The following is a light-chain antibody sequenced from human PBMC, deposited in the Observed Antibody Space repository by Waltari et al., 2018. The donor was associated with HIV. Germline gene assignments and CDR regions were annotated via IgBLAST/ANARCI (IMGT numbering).Light chain of an antibody. CDR2: ADD. V-gene: IGLV1-40*01. CDR3: QSYDSSLSGAFV. J-gene: IGLJ1*01. CDR1: SSNIGAGYD. Sequence: SVLTQPPSVSGAPGQRVTISCTGSSSNIGAGYDVHWFQQLPGTAPKLLIYADDNRPSGVPDRFSGSKSGYSASRAIGGLQAEDEADYYCQSYDSSLSGAFVFGTGTKVTVL.